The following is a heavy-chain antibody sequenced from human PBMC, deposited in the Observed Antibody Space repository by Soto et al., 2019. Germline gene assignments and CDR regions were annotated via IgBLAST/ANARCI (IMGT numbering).Heavy chain of an antibody. CDR3: ARLRRLGNRGGWFDP. CDR1: GGSFIGYY. D-gene: IGHD3-10*01. CDR2: INHSGST. J-gene: IGHJ5*02. Sequence: SETLSLTCAVYGGSFIGYYWSWILQPPWKGLEWIGEINHSGSTNYNPSLKSRVTISVDTSKNQFSLKLSSVTAADTAVYYCARLRRLGNRGGWFDPWGQGTLVTVS. V-gene: IGHV4-34*01.